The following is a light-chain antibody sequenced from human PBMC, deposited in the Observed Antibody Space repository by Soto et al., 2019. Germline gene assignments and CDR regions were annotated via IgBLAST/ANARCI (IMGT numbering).Light chain of an antibody. Sequence: EIVLPQSPGTLSLSPGERATLSCRASQSVSSSYLAWYQQKPGKSPRLLIYVASSRAAGIPARGSGSGSGTDFTLTISRLEPEDFAVYYGQQYGSSPHTFGQGPKLEIK. CDR2: VAS. CDR1: QSVSSSY. V-gene: IGKV3-20*01. CDR3: QQYGSSPHT. J-gene: IGKJ2*01.